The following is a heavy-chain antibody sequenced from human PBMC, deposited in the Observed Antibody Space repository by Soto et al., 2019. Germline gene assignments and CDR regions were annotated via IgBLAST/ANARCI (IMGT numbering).Heavy chain of an antibody. CDR3: ARGPDTGAFGY. V-gene: IGHV1-2*02. Sequence: QVQLVQSGAEVQKPGASVKVSCRASGYTFKVYFLHWMRQAPGPGLEWMGWINPNNGDTMYAQKFRGRVTMTRDTSIDTVYMDLSSLTSDDTAVYYCARGPDTGAFGYWGQGALVTVSS. CDR1: GYTFKVYF. D-gene: IGHD7-27*01. J-gene: IGHJ4*02. CDR2: INPNNGDT.